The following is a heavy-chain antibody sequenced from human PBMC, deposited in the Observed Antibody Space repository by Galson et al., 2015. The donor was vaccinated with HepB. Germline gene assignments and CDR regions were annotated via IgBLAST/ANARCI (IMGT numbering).Heavy chain of an antibody. CDR3: AKDGLPGSIAAAAGTAFDY. D-gene: IGHD6-13*01. Sequence: SLRLSCAASGFTFSSYAMSWVRQAPGKGLEWVSTVSGSGVSTYYADSVKGRFTISRDNSKNTLFLQMNSLRAEDTAVYHCAKDGLPGSIAAAAGTAFDYWGQGTLVTVSS. CDR2: VSGSGVST. J-gene: IGHJ4*02. CDR1: GFTFSSYA. V-gene: IGHV3-23*01.